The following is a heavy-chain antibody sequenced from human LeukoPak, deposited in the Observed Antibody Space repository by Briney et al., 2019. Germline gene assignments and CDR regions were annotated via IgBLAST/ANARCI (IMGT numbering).Heavy chain of an antibody. V-gene: IGHV3-33*06. Sequence: GGSLRLSCAASGFTFSSYGMHWVRQALRKGVECVAVIWYDGSNKYYPDSVKGRFTISRDNSKNTLYLQMSSLRAEDTAVYYCAKEKGPYCSSTSCYGMDYYFDYWGQGTLVTVSS. CDR3: AKEKGPYCSSTSCYGMDYYFDY. D-gene: IGHD2-2*01. CDR2: IWYDGSNK. CDR1: GFTFSSYG. J-gene: IGHJ4*02.